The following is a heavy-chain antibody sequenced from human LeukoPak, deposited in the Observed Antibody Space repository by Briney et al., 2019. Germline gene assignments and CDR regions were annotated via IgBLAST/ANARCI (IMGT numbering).Heavy chain of an antibody. CDR1: GFTFSSYS. CDR2: ISSSSSYI. CDR3: ARDKVAGWFDP. V-gene: IGHV3-21*01. Sequence: GGSLRLSCAASGFTFSSYSMNWVRQAPGKGLEWVSSISSSSSYIYYADSVKGRFTISRDNAKNSLYLQMNSLRAEDTAVYYCARDKVAGWFDPWGQGTLVTVSS. J-gene: IGHJ5*02.